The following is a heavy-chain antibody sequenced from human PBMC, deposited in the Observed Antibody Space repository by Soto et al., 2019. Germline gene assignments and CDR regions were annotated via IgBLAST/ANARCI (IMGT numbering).Heavy chain of an antibody. Sequence: TLSLTCSVAGCSISSGGYSWSWIRQPPGKGLEWIGYIYHSGSTYYNPSLKSRVTISVDRSKNQFSLKLSSVTAADTAVYYCASATYYDFWSGFSNWGQGTLVTVSS. V-gene: IGHV4-30-2*01. CDR1: GCSISSGGYS. J-gene: IGHJ4*02. CDR2: IYHSGST. D-gene: IGHD3-3*01. CDR3: ASATYYDFWSGFSN.